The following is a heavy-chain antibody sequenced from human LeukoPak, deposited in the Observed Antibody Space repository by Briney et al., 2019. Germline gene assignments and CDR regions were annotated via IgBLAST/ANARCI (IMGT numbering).Heavy chain of an antibody. J-gene: IGHJ6*02. Sequence: LQISCNGSGYSIHAYYIASVRQMPGNDMEWMRAIYTGDSDTTYSPSLQGQVTISHDKSATTAYLQWNSLKASDTAIYYCARLMTLVRGGLKRLPRSCGMDVWGQGTTVTVS. CDR3: ARLMTLVRGGLKRLPRSCGMDV. V-gene: IGHV5-51*01. CDR1: GYSIHAYY. D-gene: IGHD3-10*01. CDR2: IYTGDSDT.